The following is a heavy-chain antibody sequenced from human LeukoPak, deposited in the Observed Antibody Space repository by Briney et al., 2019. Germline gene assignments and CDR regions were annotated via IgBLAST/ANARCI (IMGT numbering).Heavy chain of an antibody. J-gene: IGHJ5*02. CDR2: INHSGST. Sequence: SETLSLTCTVSGGSISSGGYYWSWIRQPPGKGLEWIGEINHSGSTNYNPSLKSRVTISVDTSKNQFSLKLSSVTAADTAVYYCARYCGGDCYSGLNWFDPWGQGTLVTVSS. V-gene: IGHV4-39*07. CDR1: GGSISSGGYY. D-gene: IGHD2-21*02. CDR3: ARYCGGDCYSGLNWFDP.